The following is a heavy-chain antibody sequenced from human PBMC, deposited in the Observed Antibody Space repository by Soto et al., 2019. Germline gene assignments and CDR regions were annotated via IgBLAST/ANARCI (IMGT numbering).Heavy chain of an antibody. CDR2: ISGSGGST. V-gene: IGHV3-23*01. CDR3: AKDRYGDYYYYYYGMDV. D-gene: IGHD4-17*01. J-gene: IGHJ6*02. CDR1: GFTFSSYA. Sequence: EVQLLESGGGLVQPGGSLRLSCAASGFTFSSYAMSWVCQAPGKGLEWVSAISGSGGSTYYADSVKGRFTITRDNSKNTLYRQMNSLRAEDTAVYYCAKDRYGDYYYYYYGMDVWGQGTTVTVSS.